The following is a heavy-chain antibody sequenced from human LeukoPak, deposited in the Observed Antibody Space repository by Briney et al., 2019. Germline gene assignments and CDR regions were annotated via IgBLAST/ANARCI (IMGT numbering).Heavy chain of an antibody. Sequence: PSETLSLTCTVSGGSISSYYWSWIRQPPGKGLEWIGHTYGSGSTNYNPSLKSRVTLSVDTSKNQFSLKLSSVTAADTAVYYCAREGTSGTHLNWFDPWGQGTLSPSPQ. CDR1: GGSISSYY. D-gene: IGHD1-1*01. CDR3: AREGTSGTHLNWFDP. J-gene: IGHJ5*02. CDR2: TYGSGST. V-gene: IGHV4-59*01.